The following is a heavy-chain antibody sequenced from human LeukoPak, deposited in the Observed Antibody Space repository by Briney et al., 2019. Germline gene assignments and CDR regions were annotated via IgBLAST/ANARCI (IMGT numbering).Heavy chain of an antibody. J-gene: IGHJ4*02. D-gene: IGHD3-3*01. CDR1: GGPISSSSYY. CDR2: IYYSGST. CDR3: ARQNYDFWSGYYGGYYFDY. Sequence: SETLSLTCTVSGGPISSSSYYWGWIRQPPGKGLEWIGSIYYSGSTYYNPSLKSRVTISVDTSKNQFSLKLSSVTAADTAVYYCARQNYDFWSGYYGGYYFDYWGQGTLVTVSS. V-gene: IGHV4-39*01.